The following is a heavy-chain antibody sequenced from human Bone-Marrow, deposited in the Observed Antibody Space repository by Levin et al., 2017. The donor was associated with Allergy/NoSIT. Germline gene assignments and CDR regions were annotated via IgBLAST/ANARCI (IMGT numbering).Heavy chain of an antibody. Sequence: GGSLRLSCAASGFTFSSYWMSWVRQAPGKGLEWVANIKQDGSEKYYVDSVKGRFTISRDNAKNSLYLQMNSLRAEDTAVYYCARDSYGNTRGPGAEYFQHWGQGTLVTVSS. CDR3: ARDSYGNTRGPGAEYFQH. J-gene: IGHJ1*01. CDR1: GFTFSSYW. CDR2: IKQDGSEK. V-gene: IGHV3-7*01. D-gene: IGHD2-2*01.